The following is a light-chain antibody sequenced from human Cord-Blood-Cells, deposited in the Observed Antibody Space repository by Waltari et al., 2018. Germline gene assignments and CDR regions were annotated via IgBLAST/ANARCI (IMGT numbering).Light chain of an antibody. J-gene: IGKJ2*01. Sequence: EIVLTQSPGTLSLSAGDSATLSCRASQSVSSSYLAWYQQKPGQAPRLLIYGASSRATGIPDRFSGSGSGTDFTLTISRLEPEDFAVYYCQQYGSSRGYTFGQGTKLEIK. CDR2: GAS. CDR1: QSVSSSY. V-gene: IGKV3-20*01. CDR3: QQYGSSRGYT.